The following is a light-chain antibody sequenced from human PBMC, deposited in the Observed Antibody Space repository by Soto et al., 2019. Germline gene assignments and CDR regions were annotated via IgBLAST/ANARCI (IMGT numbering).Light chain of an antibody. J-gene: IGLJ2*01. CDR3: SSYTSSSPRYVV. V-gene: IGLV2-14*01. CDR1: SSDVGDYNY. Sequence: QSALTQPASVSGSPGQSITISCTGTSSDVGDYNYVSWYQQHPGKAPKLMIYDVSNRPSGVSNRLSGSKSGNTASLTISGLQAEDESDYYCSSYTSSSPRYVVFGGGTKLTVL. CDR2: DVS.